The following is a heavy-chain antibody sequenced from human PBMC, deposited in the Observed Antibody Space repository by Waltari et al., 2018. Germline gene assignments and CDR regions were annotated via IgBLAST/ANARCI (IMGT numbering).Heavy chain of an antibody. CDR3: ARRGVITIFRGPYMDV. CDR1: GGSFSGYY. D-gene: IGHD3-9*01. V-gene: IGHV4-34*01. Sequence: QVQLQQWGAGLLKPSETLSLTCAVYGGSFSGYYWSWIRQPPGKGLAWIGEINHSGSTNYNPSLKSRVTISVDTSKNQFSLKLSSVTAADTAVYYCARRGVITIFRGPYMDVWGKGTTVTVSS. J-gene: IGHJ6*03. CDR2: INHSGST.